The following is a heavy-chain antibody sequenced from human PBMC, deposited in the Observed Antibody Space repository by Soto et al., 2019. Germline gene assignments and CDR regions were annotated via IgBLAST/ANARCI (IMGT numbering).Heavy chain of an antibody. CDR3: ARDFVVGGPTINYYYGMDV. V-gene: IGHV3-66*01. J-gene: IGHJ6*02. CDR2: IYSAGNT. Sequence: PGGSLRLSCAASGFNVSSNYMSWVRQAPGKGLEWISIIYSAGNTYYADSVKGRFTISRDNSKNTLYLQMNSLGAEDTAVYYCARDFVVGGPTINYYYGMDVWGQGTTVTVSS. CDR1: GFNVSSNY. D-gene: IGHD1-26*01.